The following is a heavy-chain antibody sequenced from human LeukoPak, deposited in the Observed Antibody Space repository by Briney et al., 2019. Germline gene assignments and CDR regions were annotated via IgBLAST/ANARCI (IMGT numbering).Heavy chain of an antibody. V-gene: IGHV3-53*01. CDR2: IYSGGST. CDR3: ARGSSNIAARNNWFDP. J-gene: IGHJ5*02. CDR1: GFTVSSNY. D-gene: IGHD6-6*01. Sequence: GGSLRLSCAASGFTVSSNYMSWVRQAPGKGLEWVSVIYSGGSTYYADSVKGRFTISRDNSKSTLYIQMNSLRAEDTAVYYCARGSSNIAARNNWFDPWGQGTLVTVSS.